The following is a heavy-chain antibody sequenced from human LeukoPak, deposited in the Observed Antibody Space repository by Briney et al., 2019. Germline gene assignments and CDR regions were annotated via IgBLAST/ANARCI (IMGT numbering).Heavy chain of an antibody. J-gene: IGHJ4*02. Sequence: GRSLRLSCAASGFTFSSYWMHWVRQAPGKGLVWVSRINSDGSSTSYADSVKGRFTISRDNAKNTLYLQMNSLRAEDTAVYYCARGGGTVTTDYWGQGTLVTVSS. CDR3: ARGGGTVTTDY. V-gene: IGHV3-74*01. CDR2: INSDGSST. D-gene: IGHD4-11*01. CDR1: GFTFSSYW.